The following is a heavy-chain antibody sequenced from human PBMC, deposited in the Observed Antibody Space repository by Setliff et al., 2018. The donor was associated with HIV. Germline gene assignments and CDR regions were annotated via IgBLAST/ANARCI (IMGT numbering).Heavy chain of an antibody. V-gene: IGHV5-51*01. CDR3: ATRPLLDTGPSY. D-gene: IGHD2-8*02. CDR1: GYSFTDYW. Sequence: PGESLKISCRASGYSFTDYWIGWVRQMPGKGLECMGIIYPGDSETKYSPSFQGQVTLSVDKSTRTAYLQWNSLRASDSAMYYCATRPLLDTGPSYWGQGTVVTVS. J-gene: IGHJ4*02. CDR2: IYPGDSET.